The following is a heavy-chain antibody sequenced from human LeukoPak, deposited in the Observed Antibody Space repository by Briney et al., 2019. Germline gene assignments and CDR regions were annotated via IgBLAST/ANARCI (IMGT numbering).Heavy chain of an antibody. V-gene: IGHV1-46*01. CDR2: INPSGGST. D-gene: IGHD4-23*01. Sequence: GASVKVSCKASGYTFTSYYMHWVRQAPGQGLEWMGIINPSGGSTSYAQKFQGRVTMTRDTSISTAYMELSRLRSDDTAVYYCARDLGYGGSPFDYWGQGTLVTVSS. CDR3: ARDLGYGGSPFDY. CDR1: GYTFTSYY. J-gene: IGHJ4*02.